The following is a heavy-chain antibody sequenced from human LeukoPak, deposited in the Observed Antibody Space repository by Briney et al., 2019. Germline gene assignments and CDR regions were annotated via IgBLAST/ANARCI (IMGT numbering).Heavy chain of an antibody. CDR2: IYYSGST. CDR3: ASDCGGDCFTHDAFDI. V-gene: IGHV4-59*01. D-gene: IGHD2-21*02. Sequence: KPSETLSLTCTASGGSISSYYWSWIRQPPGKGLEWIGYIYYSGSTNYNPSLKSRVTISVDTSKNQFSLKLSSVTAADTAVYYCASDCGGDCFTHDAFDIWGQGTMVTVSS. J-gene: IGHJ3*02. CDR1: GGSISSYY.